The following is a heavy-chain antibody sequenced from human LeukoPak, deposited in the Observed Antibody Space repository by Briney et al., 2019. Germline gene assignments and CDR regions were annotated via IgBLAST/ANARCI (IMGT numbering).Heavy chain of an antibody. CDR3: ARREGVVPAAIPYYYYVDI. Sequence: LEILSLTCTVSGGSISSSSYYWGWIRQPPGKGLESIGSIYYSGSTYYSPSLKSRVTISVDTSKNQFSLKLSSVTAAEKTVYYCARREGVVPAAIPYYYYVDIWGKNITVTVSS. J-gene: IGHJ6*03. CDR2: IYYSGST. V-gene: IGHV4-39*01. CDR1: GGSISSSSYY. D-gene: IGHD2-2*01.